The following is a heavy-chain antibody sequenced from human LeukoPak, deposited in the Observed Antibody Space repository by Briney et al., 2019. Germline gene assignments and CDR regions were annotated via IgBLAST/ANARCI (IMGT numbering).Heavy chain of an antibody. CDR3: ARVKLSGSYCWFDP. Sequence: NPSETLSLTCAVSGGSISSCNWWSWVRQPPGKGLEWIGEIYHSGSTNYNPSLKSRVTISVDKSKNQFSLKLSSVTAADTAVYYCARVKLSGSYCWFDPWGQGTLVTVSS. V-gene: IGHV4-4*02. D-gene: IGHD1-26*01. J-gene: IGHJ5*02. CDR2: IYHSGST. CDR1: GGSISSCNW.